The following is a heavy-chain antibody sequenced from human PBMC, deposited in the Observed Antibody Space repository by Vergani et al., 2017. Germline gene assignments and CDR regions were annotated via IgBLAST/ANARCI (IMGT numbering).Heavy chain of an antibody. CDR3: ARDGSYGSGKYYYYYGMDV. Sequence: QVQLVQSGAEVKKPGASVKVSCKVSGYTLTELSMHWVRQAPGKGLEWMGGFDPEDGETIYAQKFQGRVTMTEDTSTDTAYMELSSLRSEDTAVYYCARDGSYGSGKYYYYYGMDVWGQGTTVTVSS. CDR2: FDPEDGET. J-gene: IGHJ6*02. V-gene: IGHV1-24*01. CDR1: GYTLTELS. D-gene: IGHD3-10*01.